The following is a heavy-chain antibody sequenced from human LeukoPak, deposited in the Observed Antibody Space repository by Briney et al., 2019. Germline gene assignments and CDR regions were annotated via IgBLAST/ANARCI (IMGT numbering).Heavy chain of an antibody. CDR2: ISSSSSYI. CDR1: GFTFSSYS. Sequence: PGGSLRLSCAASGFTFSSYSMNWVRQAPGKGLEWVSSISSSSSYIYYADSVKGRFTISRDNAKNTLYLQMNSLRAEDTAVYYCARDAHYYDSSGYVDYWGQGTLVTVSS. V-gene: IGHV3-21*01. D-gene: IGHD3-22*01. J-gene: IGHJ4*02. CDR3: ARDAHYYDSSGYVDY.